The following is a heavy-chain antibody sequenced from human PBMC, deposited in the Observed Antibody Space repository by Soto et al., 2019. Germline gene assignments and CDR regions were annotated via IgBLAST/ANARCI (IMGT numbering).Heavy chain of an antibody. CDR3: ARDGGVVVVAATDLQH. J-gene: IGHJ1*01. Sequence: VQLLQSGAEVKKPWASVKVSCKASGYTFTSYGISCVRQAPGQGLEWMGWISAYNGNTNSAQKLQGRVTMTTDTTTSTAYMELRSLRADDTAVYYYARDGGVVVVAATDLQHWGQCTLVTASS. D-gene: IGHD2-15*01. CDR1: GYTFTSYG. V-gene: IGHV1-18*01. CDR2: ISAYNGNT.